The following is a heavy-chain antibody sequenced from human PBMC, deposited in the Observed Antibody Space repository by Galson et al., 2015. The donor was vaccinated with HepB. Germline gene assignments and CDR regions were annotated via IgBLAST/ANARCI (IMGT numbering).Heavy chain of an antibody. J-gene: IGHJ3*02. Sequence: SLRLSCAASGFTFSSYAMHWVRQTPGKGPEWLLGISGNGGDTYYADSVKGRFTISRDNAKNTLHLQINSLRAEDTAVYYCAKGLTSGSPYRAFEMWGQGTTVTVSS. CDR2: ISGNGGDT. CDR1: GFTFSSYA. D-gene: IGHD3-22*01. V-gene: IGHV3-23*01. CDR3: AKGLTSGSPYRAFEM.